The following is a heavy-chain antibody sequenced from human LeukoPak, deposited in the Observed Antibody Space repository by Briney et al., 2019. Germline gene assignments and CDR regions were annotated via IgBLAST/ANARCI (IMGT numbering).Heavy chain of an antibody. CDR2: ISGSGGSK. D-gene: IGHD5-24*01. J-gene: IGHJ4*02. CDR3: AKDRGDGSNRDGFFDY. CDR1: GFTFSSYD. Sequence: PGGSPRLSCAASGFTFSSYDMSWVRQAPGKGLEWVSAISGSGGSKYYADSVKGRFTISRDNSNNTLYLQMNSLRVEDTAAYYCAKDRGDGSNRDGFFDYWGQGTLVTVSS. V-gene: IGHV3-23*01.